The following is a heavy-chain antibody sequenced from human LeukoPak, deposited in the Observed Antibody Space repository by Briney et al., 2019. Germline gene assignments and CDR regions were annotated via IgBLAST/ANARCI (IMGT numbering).Heavy chain of an antibody. CDR1: GGSFSGYY. V-gene: IGHV4-34*01. Sequence: SETLSLTCAVYGGSFSGYYWSWIRQPPGKGLEWIGEINHSGSTNYNPSLTSRVTISVDASKDQFSLERSSVAAAVTAVYYCARDHGDGYNSFDYWGRGTLVTVSS. D-gene: IGHD5-24*01. J-gene: IGHJ4*02. CDR3: ARDHGDGYNSFDY. CDR2: INHSGST.